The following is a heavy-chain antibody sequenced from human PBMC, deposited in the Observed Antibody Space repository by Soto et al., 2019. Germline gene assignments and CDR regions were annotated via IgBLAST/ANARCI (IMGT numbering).Heavy chain of an antibody. V-gene: IGHV3-30*18. Sequence: QVQLVESGGGVVQPGRSLRLSCAASGFTFSGYGMHWVRQAPGKGLEWVAIISYDGTNKYYVDSVKGRFTISRDNSKNTLYLQMNSLRAEDTAVYYCAKDGASGYCSGVRCYAEDYWGQGTLVTVSS. D-gene: IGHD2-15*01. J-gene: IGHJ4*02. CDR3: AKDGASGYCSGVRCYAEDY. CDR2: ISYDGTNK. CDR1: GFTFSGYG.